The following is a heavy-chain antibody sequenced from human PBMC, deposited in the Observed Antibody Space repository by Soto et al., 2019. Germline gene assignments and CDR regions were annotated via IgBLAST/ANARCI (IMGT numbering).Heavy chain of an antibody. Sequence: SETLSLTCTVSGGSISSSSYYWGWIRQPPGKGLEWIGSIHYSGSTYHNPSLKSRVTISVDTSKNQFSLKLSSVTAADTAVYYCARRGGSGWYNSFEPWGQGTLVTVVS. CDR1: GGSISSSSYY. CDR2: IHYSGST. CDR3: ARRGGSGWYNSFEP. V-gene: IGHV4-39*01. D-gene: IGHD6-19*01. J-gene: IGHJ5*02.